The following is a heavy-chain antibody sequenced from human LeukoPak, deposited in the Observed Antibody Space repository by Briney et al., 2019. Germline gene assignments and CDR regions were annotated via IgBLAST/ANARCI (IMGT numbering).Heavy chain of an antibody. D-gene: IGHD1-7*01. V-gene: IGHV6-1*01. CDR2: TCYGSN. CDR1: GDSVSRSGVA. J-gene: IGHJ3*02. CDR3: ARGQNSAFDI. Sequence: PSQTLSLTCDISGDSVSRSGVAWNWIRQSPSRGLEWLGRTCYGSNEYSVSMRGRITIDADASNNHFSLQLNSMTPEDTAMYHCARGQNSAFDIWSQGTMVTVSS.